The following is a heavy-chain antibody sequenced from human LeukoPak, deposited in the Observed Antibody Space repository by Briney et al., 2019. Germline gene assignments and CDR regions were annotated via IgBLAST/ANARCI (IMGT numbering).Heavy chain of an antibody. CDR3: ARARDPLYYYDSSRNDAFHI. V-gene: IGHV3-7*01. Sequence: PGGSLRLSCAASGFTFSSYWMSWVRQAPGKGLEWVANIKQDGSEKYYVDSVKGRFTISRDNSKNSLYLQMNSLRAEDTAVYYCARARDPLYYYDSSRNDAFHIWGQGTMVTVSS. CDR2: IKQDGSEK. CDR1: GFTFSSYW. J-gene: IGHJ3*02. D-gene: IGHD3-22*01.